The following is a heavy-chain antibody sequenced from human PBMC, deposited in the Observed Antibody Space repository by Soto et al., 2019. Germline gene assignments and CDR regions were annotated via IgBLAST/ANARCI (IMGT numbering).Heavy chain of an antibody. CDR1: GGTFSSYA. CDR3: ARQKLPSGGMDV. CDR2: IIPIFGTA. J-gene: IGHJ6*02. Sequence: ASVKVSCKASGGTFSSYAISWVRQAPGQGLEWMGGIIPIFGTANYAQKFQGRVTITADESTSTAYMELSSLRSEDTAVYYCARQKLPSGGMDVWGQGNTVTVSS. D-gene: IGHD3-10*01. V-gene: IGHV1-69*13.